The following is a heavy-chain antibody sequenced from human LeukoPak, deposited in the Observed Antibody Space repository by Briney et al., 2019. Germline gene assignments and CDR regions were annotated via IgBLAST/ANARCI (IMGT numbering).Heavy chain of an antibody. CDR2: FDHEDGET. CDR1: GYTLTELS. V-gene: IGHV1-24*01. D-gene: IGHD6-13*01. J-gene: IGHJ4*02. CDR3: AKYGGIAAAGTNY. Sequence: ASVKVSCKVSGYTLTELSMHWVGQPPAKGLEWMGGFDHEDGETNYAQKFQGRVTMTEDTSTDTAYMELSILRSEDRAVYYGAKYGGIAAAGTNYWGQGTLVTVSS.